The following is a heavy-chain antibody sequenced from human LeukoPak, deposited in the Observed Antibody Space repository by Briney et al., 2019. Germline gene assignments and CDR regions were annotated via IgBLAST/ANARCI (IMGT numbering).Heavy chain of an antibody. D-gene: IGHD3-22*01. V-gene: IGHV3-48*03. J-gene: IGHJ4*02. CDR3: AKIPIYYDSSGYYTY. Sequence: GGSLRLSCAASGFTFSSYEMNWVRQAPGKGLEWVSYISSSGSTIYYADSVKGRFTISRDNAKNSLYLQMNSLRAEDTAVYYCAKIPIYYDSSGYYTYWGQETLVTVSS. CDR1: GFTFSSYE. CDR2: ISSSGSTI.